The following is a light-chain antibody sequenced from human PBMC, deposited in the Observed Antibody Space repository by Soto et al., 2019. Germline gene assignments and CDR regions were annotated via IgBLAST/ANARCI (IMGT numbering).Light chain of an antibody. CDR3: QQSYSTPPT. CDR2: AAS. V-gene: IGKV1-39*01. Sequence: DVQMTQSPSSLSASVGDRVTLTCRASQSISSYLNWYQQKPGKAPKLLIYAASSLQSGGPSRFSGSGSGTDFTLTISSLQPEDFATYYCQQSYSTPPTFGQGTKVEIK. J-gene: IGKJ1*01. CDR1: QSISSY.